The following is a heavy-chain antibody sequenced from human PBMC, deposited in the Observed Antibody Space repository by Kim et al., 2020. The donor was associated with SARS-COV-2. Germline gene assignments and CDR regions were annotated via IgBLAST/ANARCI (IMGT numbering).Heavy chain of an antibody. J-gene: IGHJ4*02. CDR3: VKGIAVVSAY. CDR1: GFTFSSDT. V-gene: IGHV3-21*01. D-gene: IGHD6-19*01. CDR2: ISSSSSYI. Sequence: GGSLRLSCAASGFTFSSDTMIWVRQAPGKGLEWVSSISSSSSYIYYADSVKGRFTISRDNAKNSLYLQMNSLRVEDTAIYYCVKGIAVVSAYWGLGTRVT.